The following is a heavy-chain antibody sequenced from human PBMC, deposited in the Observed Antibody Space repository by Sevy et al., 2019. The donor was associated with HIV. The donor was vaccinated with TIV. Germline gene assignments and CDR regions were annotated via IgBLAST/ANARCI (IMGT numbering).Heavy chain of an antibody. CDR2: TSYHDMNK. CDR3: VGDGVPVTSHDSSGYLSTLDY. Sequence: GGSLRLSCAVSGFTLTTYAMHWVRQAPGKGLEWMAVTSYHDMNKYYGDSVKGGFTIYRDKSNNILYLQMNSLRHEDMAVYYGVGDGVPVTSHDSSGYLSTLDYWGQGTLVTVSS. D-gene: IGHD3-22*01. CDR1: GFTLTTYA. V-gene: IGHV3-30*04. J-gene: IGHJ4*02.